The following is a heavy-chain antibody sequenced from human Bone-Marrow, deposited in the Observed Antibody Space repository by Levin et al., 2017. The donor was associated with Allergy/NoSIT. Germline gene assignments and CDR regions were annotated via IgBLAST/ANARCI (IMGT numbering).Heavy chain of an antibody. CDR1: GFSLSNARMG. Sequence: SGPTLVKPTETLTLTCTVSGFSLSNARMGVSWIRQPPGKALEWLAHIFPNDEKSYSTSLKSRLTISKDTSKSQVVLTMTNMDPVDTATYYCARIPKGPYYYYGMDVWGQGTTVTVSS. CDR2: IFPNDEK. J-gene: IGHJ6*02. CDR3: ARIPKGPYYYYGMDV. V-gene: IGHV2-26*01.